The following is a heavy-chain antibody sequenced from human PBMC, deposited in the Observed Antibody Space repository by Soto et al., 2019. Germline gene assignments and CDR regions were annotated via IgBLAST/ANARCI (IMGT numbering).Heavy chain of an antibody. D-gene: IGHD2-2*01. J-gene: IGHJ6*02. V-gene: IGHV1-69*01. Sequence: QVQLVQSGAEVKKPGSSVKVSCKASGGSFRRYAISWVRQAPGQGLEWMGGILPIFGSPSHAQKFQGRATITADESTSTGYLELTSLRSEDTAMYYCVFGDCTSTSCSYYFYGLDVWGQGTTVTVSS. CDR3: VFGDCTSTSCSYYFYGLDV. CDR1: GGSFRRYA. CDR2: ILPIFGSP.